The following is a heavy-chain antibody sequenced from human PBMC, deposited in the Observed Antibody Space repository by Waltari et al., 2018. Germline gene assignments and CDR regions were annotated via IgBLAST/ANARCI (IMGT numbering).Heavy chain of an antibody. CDR1: GGSTSSRSYY. CDR2: IDYSGST. CDR3: ARQIKRLAGPDY. V-gene: IGHV4-39*01. Sequence: QLQLQESGPGLVKPSETLSLTCTVSGGSTSSRSYYRGWIRQPPGKGLEWIGSIDYSGSTYYNPSLKSRVTISVDTSKNQFSLKLSAVTAADTAVYYWARQIKRLAGPDYWGQGTLVTVSS. D-gene: IGHD6-19*01. J-gene: IGHJ4*02.